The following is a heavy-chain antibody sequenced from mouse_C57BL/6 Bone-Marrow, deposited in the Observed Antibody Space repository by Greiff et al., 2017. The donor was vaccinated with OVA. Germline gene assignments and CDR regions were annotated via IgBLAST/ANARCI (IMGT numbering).Heavy chain of an antibody. CDR1: GYTFTDYN. J-gene: IGHJ2*01. D-gene: IGHD1-1*01. CDR2: INPNNGGT. Sequence: EVQLQQSGPELVKPGASVKIPCKASGYTFTDYNMDWVKQSHGKSLEWIGDINPNNGGTIYNQKFKGKATLTVDESSSTAYMELRSLTSEDTAVYYCARSYVRDYWGQGTTLTVSS. CDR3: ARSYVRDY. V-gene: IGHV1-18*01.